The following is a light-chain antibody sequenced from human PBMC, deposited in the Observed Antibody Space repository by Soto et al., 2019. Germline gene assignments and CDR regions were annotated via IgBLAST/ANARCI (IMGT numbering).Light chain of an antibody. CDR2: GAS. V-gene: IGKV3-15*01. CDR3: QQRRSWPPTIT. CDR1: QSVSSN. J-gene: IGKJ1*01. Sequence: EIVMTQSPATLSVSPGGRATLSCRARQSVSSNLAWYQQKPGQAPRLLIYGASTRATGIPARFSGSGSGTDFTLTISSLEPEDFAVYYCQQRRSWPPTITFGQGTKVDI.